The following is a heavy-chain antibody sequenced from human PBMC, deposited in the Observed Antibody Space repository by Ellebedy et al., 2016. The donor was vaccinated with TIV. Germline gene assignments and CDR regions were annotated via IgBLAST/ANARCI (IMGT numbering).Heavy chain of an antibody. CDR1: GFISSNYV. CDR3: VRDRNYPNDVFDP. CDR2: ITANALTT. J-gene: IGHJ3*01. D-gene: IGHD5-24*01. Sequence: GESLKISXAASGFISSNYVIGWVRHAPGRGPEWVSIITANALTTWYADSVKGRFTISRDNSRSTLSLQMNSLRAEDTAPYYCVRDRNYPNDVFDPWGQGTVVTVSS. V-gene: IGHV3-23*01.